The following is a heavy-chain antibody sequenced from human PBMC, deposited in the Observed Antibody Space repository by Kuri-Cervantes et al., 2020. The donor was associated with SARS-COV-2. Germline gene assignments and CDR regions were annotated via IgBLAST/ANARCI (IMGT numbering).Heavy chain of an antibody. J-gene: IGHJ4*02. CDR2: INSDGSST. D-gene: IGHD3-3*01. V-gene: IGHV3-74*01. CDR1: GFTFSSYW. CDR3: ARDIATVDYDFWSGYYGPSYFDY. Sequence: GESLKISCAASGFTFSSYWMHWVRQAPGKGLVWVSRINSDGSSTSYADSVKGRFTISRDNAKNTLYLQMNSLRAEDTAVYYCARDIATVDYDFWSGYYGPSYFDYWGQGTLVTVSS.